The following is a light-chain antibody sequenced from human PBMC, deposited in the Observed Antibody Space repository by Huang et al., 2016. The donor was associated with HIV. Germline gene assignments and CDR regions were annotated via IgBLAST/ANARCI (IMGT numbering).Light chain of an antibody. V-gene: IGKV3-15*01. CDR1: LSVSTN. CDR2: GAS. J-gene: IGKJ4*01. CDR3: QQYDNWPLT. Sequence: ERVMTQSPATVSLSPGERATLSCRASLSVSTNLAWYQQRPDHAPSLLIYGASTRATGIPARCSGGGSGAEFTLTISSLQSEDFAVYYCQQYDNWPLTFGGGTKVQIK.